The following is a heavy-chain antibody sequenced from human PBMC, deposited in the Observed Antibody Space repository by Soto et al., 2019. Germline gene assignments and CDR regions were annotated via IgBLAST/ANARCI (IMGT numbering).Heavy chain of an antibody. CDR3: VKRGRNWGAFDF. CDR1: ELNLNNKP. V-gene: IGHV3-23*01. CDR2: IGVTDGDSAGFP. D-gene: IGHD7-27*01. Sequence: VQLLESGGDLVQPGGPWRLSVFATELNLNNKPRSWVRQHPGKGLEWVPTIGVTDGDSAGFPWMEESVRGRFTISRDSSANTLFLHMDNLRAEDLALYYCVKRGRNWGAFDFWGQGTTVVVSS. J-gene: IGHJ3*01.